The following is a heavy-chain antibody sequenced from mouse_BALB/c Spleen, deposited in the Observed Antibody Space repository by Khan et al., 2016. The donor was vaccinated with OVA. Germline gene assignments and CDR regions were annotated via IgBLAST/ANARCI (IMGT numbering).Heavy chain of an antibody. CDR1: GYTFTDYV. J-gene: IGHJ3*01. CDR3: ARNHGSSWFAY. CDR2: IYPGSGST. D-gene: IGHD1-1*01. V-gene: IGHV1-77*01. Sequence: QVQLQQSGPELVKPGASVKMSCKASGYTFTDYVISWVKQRTGQGLEWIGEIYPGSGSTYYNEKFKGKATLTADKSSNTAYMQLSSLTSEDSAVYFCARNHGSSWFAYWGQGTLVTVSA.